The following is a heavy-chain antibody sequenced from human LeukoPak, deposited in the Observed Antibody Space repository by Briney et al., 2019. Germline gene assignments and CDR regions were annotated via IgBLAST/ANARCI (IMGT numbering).Heavy chain of an antibody. CDR2: IYDGGRT. J-gene: IGHJ4*02. CDR3: ARGPGISLLQY. CDR1: GFTVSNNY. Sequence: RGSLRLSCAASGFTVSNNYMSWVRQAPGKGLEWVSIIYDGGRTYYADSVRGRFTISRDNSKNMLYLQMSSLRAEDTAVYYCARGPGISLLQYWGQGTLVTVSS. V-gene: IGHV3-53*01. D-gene: IGHD3-10*01.